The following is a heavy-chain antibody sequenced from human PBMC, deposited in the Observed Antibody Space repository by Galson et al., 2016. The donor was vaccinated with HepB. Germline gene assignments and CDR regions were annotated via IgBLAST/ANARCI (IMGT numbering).Heavy chain of an antibody. CDR1: GYTFSNYG. Sequence: SVKVSCKASGYTFSNYGISWVRQAPGQGLEWMGWISVYNGNTNYAQKIRGRVTLTTDTSTNTAYMELRSLRSDDTAVYYCAREWERGRFVEWSRAGFDPWGQGTLVTVS. V-gene: IGHV1-18*01. J-gene: IGHJ5*02. CDR3: AREWERGRFVEWSRAGFDP. D-gene: IGHD3-3*01. CDR2: ISVYNGNT.